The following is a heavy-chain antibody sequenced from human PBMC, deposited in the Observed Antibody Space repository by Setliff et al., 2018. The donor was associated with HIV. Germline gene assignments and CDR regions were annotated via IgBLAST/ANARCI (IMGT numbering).Heavy chain of an antibody. D-gene: IGHD2-21*02. CDR2: THASGTT. CDR3: ARQTATGTSATFDS. V-gene: IGHV4-4*07. Sequence: PSETLSLTCTVSGGSISGDFWTWIRQPAGEGLEWIGRTHASGTTQCEPSLKNRCSMSIDTSKNQFSLKLSSVTAADTAVYYCARQTATGTSATFDSWGQGSQVTV. CDR1: GGSISGDF. J-gene: IGHJ4*02.